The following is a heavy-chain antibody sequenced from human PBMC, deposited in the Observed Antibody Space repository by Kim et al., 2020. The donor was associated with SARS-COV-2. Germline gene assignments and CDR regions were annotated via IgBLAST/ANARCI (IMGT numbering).Heavy chain of an antibody. CDR1: GFTFSSYA. CDR2: TSYDGSSK. CDR3: AKSPSSSSVNNWLDP. J-gene: IGHJ5*02. D-gene: IGHD6-13*01. V-gene: IGHV3-30-3*02. Sequence: GGSLRLSCAASGFTFSSYAIHWVRQAPGKGLEWVAVTSYDGSSKFNADSVDGRFAISRDNSKNTLYLQMNSLRLEDTAVYYCAKSPSSSSVNNWLDPWGQ.